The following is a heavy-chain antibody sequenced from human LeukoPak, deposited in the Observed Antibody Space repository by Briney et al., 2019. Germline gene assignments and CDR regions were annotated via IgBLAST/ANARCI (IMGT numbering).Heavy chain of an antibody. Sequence: GGSLRLSCAASGFTFSSYAMSWVRQAPGKGLEWVSAISGSGGSTYYADSVKGRFAISRDNSRNTLYLQMNSLRAEDTAVYYCAKDSLWMVRGVTFDYWGQGTLVTVSS. V-gene: IGHV3-23*01. CDR3: AKDSLWMVRGVTFDY. CDR1: GFTFSSYA. J-gene: IGHJ4*02. CDR2: ISGSGGST. D-gene: IGHD3-10*01.